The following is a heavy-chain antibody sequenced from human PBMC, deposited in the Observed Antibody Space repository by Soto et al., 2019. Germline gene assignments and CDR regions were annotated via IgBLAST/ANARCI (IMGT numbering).Heavy chain of an antibody. J-gene: IGHJ6*02. CDR3: ARTAAAGKYYYGVDV. V-gene: IGHV5-51*01. CDR2: IYPGDSDT. Sequence: EVQLVQYGAEVKKPGESLKISCKGSGYSFTSYWIGWVRQMPGKGLEWMGIIYPGDSDTRYSPSVQGQVTISADKSISTAYLQWSSLKASDTAIYYCARTAAAGKYYYGVDVWGQGTTVTVSS. D-gene: IGHD6-13*01. CDR1: GYSFTSYW.